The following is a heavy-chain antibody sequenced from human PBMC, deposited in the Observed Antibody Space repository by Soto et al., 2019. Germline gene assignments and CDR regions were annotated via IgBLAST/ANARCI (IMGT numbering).Heavy chain of an antibody. CDR1: GFTFSSYS. CDR3: ASIYDSSGSAFDY. CDR2: ISSSSSYI. J-gene: IGHJ4*02. V-gene: IGHV3-21*01. D-gene: IGHD3-22*01. Sequence: GGSLRLSCAASGFTFSSYSMNWVRQAPGKGLEWVSSISSSSSYIYYADSVKGRFTISRDNAKNSLYLQMNSLRAEDTAVYYCASIYDSSGSAFDYWGQGTLVTVSS.